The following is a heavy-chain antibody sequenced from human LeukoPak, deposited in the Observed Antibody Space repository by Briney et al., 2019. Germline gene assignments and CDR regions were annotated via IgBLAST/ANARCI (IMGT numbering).Heavy chain of an antibody. Sequence: GGSLRLSCAASGFTFDDYAMHWVRQAPGKGLEWVSSISSSRSYIYYADSVKGRFTISRDNAKNSLYLQMNSLRAEDTAVYYCARDLQGGDYYDYWGQGTLVTVSS. CDR1: GFTFDDYA. CDR3: ARDLQGGDYYDY. V-gene: IGHV3-21*01. CDR2: ISSSRSYI. D-gene: IGHD3-16*01. J-gene: IGHJ4*02.